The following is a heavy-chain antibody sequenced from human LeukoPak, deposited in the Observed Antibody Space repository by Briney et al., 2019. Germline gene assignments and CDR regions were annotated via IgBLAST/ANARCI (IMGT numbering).Heavy chain of an antibody. Sequence: GASVKVSCKASGYTFASYYMHWVRQAPGQGLERMGIINPSGGSTSYAQKFQGRVTMTRDTSTSTVYMELSSLRSEDTAVYYCARAVGANYYDSSGYFDYWGQGTLVTVSS. CDR2: INPSGGST. D-gene: IGHD3-22*01. V-gene: IGHV1-46*01. CDR3: ARAVGANYYDSSGYFDY. J-gene: IGHJ4*02. CDR1: GYTFASYY.